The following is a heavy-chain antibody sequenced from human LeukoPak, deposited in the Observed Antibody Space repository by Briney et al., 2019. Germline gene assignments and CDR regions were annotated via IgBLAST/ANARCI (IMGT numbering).Heavy chain of an antibody. D-gene: IGHD3-10*01. CDR1: DDFISSRSYY. CDR2: IYYSEGT. Sequence: SETLSLTCTVSDDFISSRSYYWGWIHQPPGKGLEWIGSIYYSEGTYYNPSLKSRVTISIDTSKNQFSLKLSSVTAADTAVYYCARDTPHYYGSGSRLWAFDIWGQGTMVTVSS. V-gene: IGHV4-39*07. J-gene: IGHJ3*02. CDR3: ARDTPHYYGSGSRLWAFDI.